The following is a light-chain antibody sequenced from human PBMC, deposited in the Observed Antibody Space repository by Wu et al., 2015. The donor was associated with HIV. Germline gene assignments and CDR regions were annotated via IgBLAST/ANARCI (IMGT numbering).Light chain of an antibody. J-gene: IGKJ1*01. CDR2: GAS. Sequence: EIVLTQSPGTLSLSPGERATLSCRASQRISTSYLVWYQQKPGQAPRLLIYGASNKATGIPDRFSGSGSGTDFTLTISSLQPDDFATYYCQQYNTNPWTFGQGTKVEIK. V-gene: IGKV3-20*01. CDR3: QQYNTNPWT. CDR1: QRISTSY.